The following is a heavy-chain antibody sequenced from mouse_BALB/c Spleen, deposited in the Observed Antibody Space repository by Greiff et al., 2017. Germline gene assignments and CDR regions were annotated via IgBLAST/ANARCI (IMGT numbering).Heavy chain of an antibody. J-gene: IGHJ4*01. V-gene: IGHV5-15*02. D-gene: IGHD1-2*01. CDR2: ISNLAYSI. CDR3: ARAYYGYDDYYAMDY. Sequence: GGGLVQPKGSLKLPCAASGFTFSDYGMAWVRQAPGKGPEWVAFISNLAYSIYYADTVTGRFTISRENAKNTLYLEMSSLRSEDTAMYYCARAYYGYDDYYAMDYWGQGTSVTVSS. CDR1: GFTFSDYG.